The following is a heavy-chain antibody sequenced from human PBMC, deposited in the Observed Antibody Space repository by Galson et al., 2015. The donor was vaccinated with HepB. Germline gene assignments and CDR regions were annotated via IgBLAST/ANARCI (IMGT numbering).Heavy chain of an antibody. Sequence: SLRLSCAASVFNFRTYGMSWVRQAPGKGLQWVSTINDSGGNTNYADSVKGRFTISRDNAQNTLDLHMNVLRAEDKAVYYCAKDAGRTDSGPVEYWGQGTLVTVSS. CDR1: VFNFRTYG. CDR2: INDSGGNT. CDR3: AKDAGRTDSGPVEY. J-gene: IGHJ4*02. D-gene: IGHD2-15*01. V-gene: IGHV3-23*01.